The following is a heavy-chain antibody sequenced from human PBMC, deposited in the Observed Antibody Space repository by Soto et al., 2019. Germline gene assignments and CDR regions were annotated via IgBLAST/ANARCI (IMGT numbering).Heavy chain of an antibody. J-gene: IGHJ6*02. CDR1: GGSISSSSYY. D-gene: IGHD3-10*01. CDR3: ARDNRNYGSGSYYNNYYYYGMDV. Sequence: SETLSLTCTVSGGSISSSSYYWGWIRQPPGKGLEWIGSIYYSGSTYYNPSLKSRVTISVDTSKNQFSLTLSSVTAADTAVYYWARDNRNYGSGSYYNNYYYYGMDVWGQGTTVTVSS. CDR2: IYYSGST. V-gene: IGHV4-39*02.